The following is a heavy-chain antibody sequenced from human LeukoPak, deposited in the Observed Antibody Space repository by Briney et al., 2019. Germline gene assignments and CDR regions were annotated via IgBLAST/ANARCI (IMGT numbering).Heavy chain of an antibody. V-gene: IGHV4-59*01. CDR2: IYESGST. CDR1: GGSISSDC. Sequence: KASETLSLTCTVSGGSISSDCWTWIRQPPGKGLEWIGYIYESGSTNYNPSLESRVTISVDRSKNQFSLRLSSVTAADTAVYYCARERVTPRNGYYYYNLDVWGRGTTVTVSS. D-gene: IGHD2-21*02. J-gene: IGHJ6*03. CDR3: ARERVTPRNGYYYYNLDV.